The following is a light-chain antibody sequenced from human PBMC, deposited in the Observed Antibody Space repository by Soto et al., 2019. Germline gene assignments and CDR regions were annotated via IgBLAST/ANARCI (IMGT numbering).Light chain of an antibody. V-gene: IGLV1-44*01. CDR3: AAWDDSLNGL. Sequence: QSVLTQPPSASGNPGQRVTISCSGSTSNIGSNTVNWYQQLPGTAPKLLIYSNNQRPSGVPDRFFGSKSGTSASLTINGLQSEDEADYYCAAWDDSLNGLFGGGTKLTVL. CDR2: SNN. CDR1: TSNIGSNT. J-gene: IGLJ2*01.